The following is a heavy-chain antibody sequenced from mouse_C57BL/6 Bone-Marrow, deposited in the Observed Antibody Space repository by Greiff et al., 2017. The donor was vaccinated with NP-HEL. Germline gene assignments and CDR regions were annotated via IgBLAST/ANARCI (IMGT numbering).Heavy chain of an antibody. D-gene: IGHD2-1*01. CDR2: IYPGDGDT. CDR1: GYAFSSSW. J-gene: IGHJ3*01. Sequence: QVQLQQSGPELVKPGASVKISCKASGYAFSSSWMNWVKQRPGKGLEWIGRIYPGDGDTNYNGKFKGKATLTADKSSSTAYMQLSSLTSEDSAVYFCANYYGNHGEFAYWGQGTLVTVSA. CDR3: ANYYGNHGEFAY. V-gene: IGHV1-82*01.